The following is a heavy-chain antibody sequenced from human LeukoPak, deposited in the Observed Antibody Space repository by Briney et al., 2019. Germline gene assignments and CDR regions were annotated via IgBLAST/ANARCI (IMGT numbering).Heavy chain of an antibody. J-gene: IGHJ4*02. CDR1: GFTFSSYA. CDR3: ARDSGLRFLIY. Sequence: GGSLRLSCAASGFTFSSYAMSWVRQAPGKGLEWVSAISGSGGSTYYADSVKGRFTISRDNAKNSLYLQMNSLRAEDTAVYYCARDSGLRFLIYWGQGTLVTVSS. V-gene: IGHV3-23*01. CDR2: ISGSGGST. D-gene: IGHD3-3*01.